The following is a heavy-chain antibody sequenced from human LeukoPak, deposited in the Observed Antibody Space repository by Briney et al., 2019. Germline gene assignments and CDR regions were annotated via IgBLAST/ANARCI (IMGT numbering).Heavy chain of an antibody. CDR3: AKDLTVVLRFLEWLPSPDAFDI. Sequence: GRSLRLSCAASGFTFSSYAMSWVRQAPGKGLEWVSAISGSGGSTYYADSVKGRFTISRDNSKNTLYLQMNSLRAEDTAVYYCAKDLTVVLRFLEWLPSPDAFDIWGQGTMVTVSS. CDR1: GFTFSSYA. D-gene: IGHD3-3*01. V-gene: IGHV3-23*01. J-gene: IGHJ3*02. CDR2: ISGSGGST.